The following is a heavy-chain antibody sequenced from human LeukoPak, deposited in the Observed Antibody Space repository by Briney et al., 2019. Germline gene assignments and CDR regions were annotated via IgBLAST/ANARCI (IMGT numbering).Heavy chain of an antibody. CDR2: ISGDGSIT. J-gene: IGHJ4*02. Sequence: PGGSLRLSCAASGFTFSSYWMHWVRQAPGMGLVWVSRISGDGSITWYADSAKGRFTISRDIAKNTLYLQMNSLRAEDTAVYYCARDGYSSSLNYWGQGTLVTVSS. CDR1: GFTFSSYW. CDR3: ARDGYSSSLNY. D-gene: IGHD6-13*01. V-gene: IGHV3-74*01.